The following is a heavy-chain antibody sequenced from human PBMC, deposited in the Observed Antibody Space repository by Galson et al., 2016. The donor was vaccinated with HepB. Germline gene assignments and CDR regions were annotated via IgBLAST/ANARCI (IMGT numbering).Heavy chain of an antibody. CDR2: ILSSGTT. CDR3: ARERPCPDGSCHSPAASDF. CDR1: GASIRMGNYY. Sequence: TLSLTCTVSGASIRMGNYYWSWIRQHPGKGLEWIGHILSSGTTYYNPSPRSRLTMSQDTSLNQFSLNLTSVSAADTAIYFCARERPCPDGSCHSPAASDFWGQGILVIVSS. J-gene: IGHJ4*02. V-gene: IGHV4-31*03. D-gene: IGHD2-8*01.